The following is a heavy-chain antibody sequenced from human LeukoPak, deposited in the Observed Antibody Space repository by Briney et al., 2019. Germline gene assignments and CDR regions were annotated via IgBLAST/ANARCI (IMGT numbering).Heavy chain of an antibody. V-gene: IGHV1-69*06. CDR3: ATWRSGSGSYHGGYYFDY. D-gene: IGHD3-10*01. CDR1: GGTFSSYA. J-gene: IGHJ4*02. Sequence: ASVKVSCKASGGTFSSYAISWVRQAPGQGLEWMGGIIPIFGTANYAQKFQGRVTMTEDTSTDTAYMELSSLRSEDTAVYYCATWRSGSGSYHGGYYFDYWGQGTLVTVSS. CDR2: IIPIFGTA.